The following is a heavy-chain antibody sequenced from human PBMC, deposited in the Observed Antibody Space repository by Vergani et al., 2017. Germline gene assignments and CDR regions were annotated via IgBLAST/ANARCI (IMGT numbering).Heavy chain of an antibody. V-gene: IGHV1-2*02. Sequence: QVQLVQSGAEVKKPGASVKVSCKASGYTFTGYYMHWVRQAPGQGLEWMGWINPNSGGTNYAQKFQGRVTMTRDTSISTAYMELSRLRSDDTAVYYCARVKGRSCSGGSCLGYWGQGTLVTVSS. CDR2: INPNSGGT. CDR3: ARVKGRSCSGGSCLGY. D-gene: IGHD2-15*01. CDR1: GYTFTGYY. J-gene: IGHJ4*02.